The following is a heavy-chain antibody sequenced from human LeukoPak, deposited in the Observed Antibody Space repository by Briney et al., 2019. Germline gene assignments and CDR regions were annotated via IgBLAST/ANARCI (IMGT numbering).Heavy chain of an antibody. D-gene: IGHD1-26*01. CDR1: GLTFSSYA. Sequence: PGGSLRLSCAASGLTFSSYAMNWVRQTPGKGLEWVSSITGHGTSTYYANSVKGRFTVSRDNSKNTVSLQMNSLRAEDTAIYYCARSRSRSMNDKNFLYWGQGSLVTVSS. CDR3: ARSRSRSMNDKNFLY. CDR2: ITGHGTST. V-gene: IGHV3-23*01. J-gene: IGHJ4*02.